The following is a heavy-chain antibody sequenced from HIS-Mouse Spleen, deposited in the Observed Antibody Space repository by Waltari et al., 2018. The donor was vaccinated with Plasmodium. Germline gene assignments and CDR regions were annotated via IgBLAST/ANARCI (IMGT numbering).Heavy chain of an antibody. V-gene: IGHV3-15*01. Sequence: QLVKSGGGLVKPGGSLRLSCAASGFTFSNAWMSWVRQAPGKGLEWVGRIKSKTGGGTTDYAAPVKGRFTISRDDSKNTLYLQMNSLKTEDTAVYYCTTGLGACDIWGQGTMVTVSS. CDR1: GFTFSNAW. CDR3: TTGLGACDI. J-gene: IGHJ3*02. CDR2: IKSKTGGGTT.